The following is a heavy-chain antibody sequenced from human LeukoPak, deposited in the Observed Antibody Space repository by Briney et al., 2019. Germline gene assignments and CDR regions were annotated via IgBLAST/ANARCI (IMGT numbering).Heavy chain of an antibody. Sequence: PGGSLRLSCAASGFTFSSYAMHWVRQAPGKGLEWVAVISYDGSNKYYADSVKGRFTISRDNSKNTLYLQMNSLRAEDTAVYYCASAPTGAAAGNYFDYWGQGTLVTVSS. CDR3: ASAPTGAAAGNYFDY. V-gene: IGHV3-30-3*01. J-gene: IGHJ4*02. CDR2: ISYDGSNK. CDR1: GFTFSSYA. D-gene: IGHD6-13*01.